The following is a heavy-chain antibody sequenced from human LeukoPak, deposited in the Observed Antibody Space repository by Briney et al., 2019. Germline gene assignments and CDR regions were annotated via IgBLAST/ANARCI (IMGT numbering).Heavy chain of an antibody. J-gene: IGHJ6*03. Sequence: ASVKVSCKASGYTFTSYGISWVRQAPGQGLEWMGWISAYNGNTNYAQKLQGRVTMTTDTSTSTAYMELRSLRSDDTAVYYCARDPGYCSSTSCLMDVWGKGTTVTVSS. CDR2: ISAYNGNT. CDR3: ARDPGYCSSTSCLMDV. V-gene: IGHV1-18*01. CDR1: GYTFTSYG. D-gene: IGHD2-2*01.